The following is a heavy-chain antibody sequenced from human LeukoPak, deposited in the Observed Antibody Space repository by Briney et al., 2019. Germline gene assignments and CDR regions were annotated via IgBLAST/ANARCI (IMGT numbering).Heavy chain of an antibody. V-gene: IGHV3-23*01. CDR3: AKADTGYSSGWYTSRNWFDP. J-gene: IGHJ5*02. CDR1: GFTFSSYA. CDR2: ISGSGGST. Sequence: GGSLRLSCAASGFTFSSYAMSWVRQAAGKGLEWVSAISGSGGSTYYEDSVKGRFTISRDNSKNTLYQQINSRRAEDTGVYYCAKADTGYSSGWYTSRNWFDPWGQGTLVTVSS. D-gene: IGHD6-19*01.